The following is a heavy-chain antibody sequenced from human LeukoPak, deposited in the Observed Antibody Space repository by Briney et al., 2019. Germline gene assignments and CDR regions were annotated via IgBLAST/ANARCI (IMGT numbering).Heavy chain of an antibody. CDR3: AREAPDCGGDCYSGHFQH. V-gene: IGHV1-18*04. CDR1: GYTFTSYG. D-gene: IGHD2-21*02. Sequence: ASVKVSCKASGYTFTSYGISWVRQAPGQGLEWMGWISAYNGNTNYAQKFQGRVTITADKSTSTAYMELSSLRSEDTAVYYCAREAPDCGGDCYSGHFQHWGQGTLVTVSS. J-gene: IGHJ1*01. CDR2: ISAYNGNT.